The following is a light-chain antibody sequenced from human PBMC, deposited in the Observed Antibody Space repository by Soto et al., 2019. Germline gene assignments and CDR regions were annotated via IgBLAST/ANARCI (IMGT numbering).Light chain of an antibody. CDR2: SAS. CDR3: QQLNGYQLS. J-gene: IGKJ4*01. Sequence: DIQLTQSPSFLSASVGDTVTITCRASQGMSTYLACYQQKPGKVPKLLIRSASTLQSGVPPRFSGGGSGPEFTLTISTLQPDDSGIYYCQQLNGYQLSFGGGTNVDIK. V-gene: IGKV1-9*01. CDR1: QGMSTY.